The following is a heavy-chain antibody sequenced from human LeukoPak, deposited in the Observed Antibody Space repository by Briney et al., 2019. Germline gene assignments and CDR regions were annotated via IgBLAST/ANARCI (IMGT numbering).Heavy chain of an antibody. J-gene: IGHJ3*02. CDR3: AKVSDYYESSGYYYVAAFDI. CDR2: ISSSGGTT. Sequence: SGGSLRLSCAASGFTFSRYVVSWVRQAPGKGLEWVSAISSSGGTTYYADSVKGRFTISRDNSKNTLYVQMNSLRAEDTAVYYCAKVSDYYESSGYYYVAAFDIWGQGTRVTVSS. CDR1: GFTFSRYV. V-gene: IGHV3-23*01. D-gene: IGHD3-22*01.